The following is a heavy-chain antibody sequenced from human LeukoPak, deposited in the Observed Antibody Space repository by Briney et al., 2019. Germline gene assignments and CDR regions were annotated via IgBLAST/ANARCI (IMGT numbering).Heavy chain of an antibody. Sequence: PGRSLRLSCAASGFTFRTYAMHWVRQAPGKGLEWVAVISYDGSNEYYADSVKGRFTISRDSSENTLYLQMNSLRVEDTAVYYCARVGYYSSGPFSYFDYWGQGTLVTVSS. CDR3: ARVGYYSSGPFSYFDY. D-gene: IGHD3-10*01. CDR1: GFTFRTYA. CDR2: ISYDGSNE. J-gene: IGHJ4*02. V-gene: IGHV3-30-3*01.